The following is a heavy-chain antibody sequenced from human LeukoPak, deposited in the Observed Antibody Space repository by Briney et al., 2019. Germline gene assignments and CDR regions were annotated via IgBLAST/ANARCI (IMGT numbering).Heavy chain of an antibody. V-gene: IGHV3-7*01. CDR1: GFTFSRYW. J-gene: IGHJ4*02. CDR3: ARQRYSDY. Sequence: GRSLRLSCAASGFTFSRYWMTWVRQAPGKGLEWVASIKEDGSDNSYVESVKGRFTISRDNAKNSLYPQLNSLRAEDTAVYFCARQRYSDYWGQGTLVTVSS. D-gene: IGHD1-1*01. CDR2: IKEDGSDN.